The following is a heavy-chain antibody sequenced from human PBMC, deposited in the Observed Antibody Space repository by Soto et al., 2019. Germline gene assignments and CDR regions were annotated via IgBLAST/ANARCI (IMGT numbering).Heavy chain of an antibody. CDR3: ANLAPRIEVTVLPIPT. Sequence: SETLSLTCTVSGGSISSSSYYWGWIRQPPGKGLEWIGKIYYSGSTNYNPSLRGRVTISVDTSNNQFSLKMTSVTAADTAVYYCANLAPRIEVTVLPIPTWGQGTLVTVSS. CDR2: IYYSGST. CDR1: GGSISSSSYY. V-gene: IGHV4-39*07. D-gene: IGHD2-15*01. J-gene: IGHJ5*02.